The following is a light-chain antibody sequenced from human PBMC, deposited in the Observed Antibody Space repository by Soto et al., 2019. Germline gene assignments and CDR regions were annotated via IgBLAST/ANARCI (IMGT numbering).Light chain of an antibody. V-gene: IGKV3-11*01. CDR2: DAS. CDR3: QHRSNWPRT. CDR1: QSVSTY. Sequence: EIVLTQSPATLSLSLGERATLSCRASQSVSTYLAWYQQKPGQAPRLLIYDASKRDTGIPARFSGSGSGTDFPLTINSLQPEDVEIYYCQHRSNWPRTFGQGTKLEIK. J-gene: IGKJ2*01.